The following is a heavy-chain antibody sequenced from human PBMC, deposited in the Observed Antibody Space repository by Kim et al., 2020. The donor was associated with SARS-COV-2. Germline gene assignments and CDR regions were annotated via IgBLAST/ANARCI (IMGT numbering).Heavy chain of an antibody. CDR3: ARAYLLNSSGWYPFFDY. CDR1: GFTVSSNY. D-gene: IGHD6-19*01. J-gene: IGHJ4*02. CDR2: IYSGGST. V-gene: IGHV3-53*01. Sequence: GGSLRLSCAASGFTVSSNYMSWVRQAPGKGLEWVSVIYSGGSTYYAYSVKGRFTISRDNSKNTLYLQMNSLRAEDTAVYYCARAYLLNSSGWYPFFDYWGQGTLVTVSS.